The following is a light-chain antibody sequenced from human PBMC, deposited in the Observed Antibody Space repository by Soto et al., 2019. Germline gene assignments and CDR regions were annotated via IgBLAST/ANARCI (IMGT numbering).Light chain of an antibody. J-gene: IGKJ5*01. CDR2: AAS. CDR3: QQLNNYPIT. V-gene: IGKV1-9*01. CDR1: QGINSN. Sequence: DIQLTQSPSFLSASLGDRVTITCRASQGINSNLAWYQQKPGKAPELLIYAASTLQSGVPSRFSGRGSGTEFTLTISSLQPEDFAIYYCQQLNNYPITFGQGTLLEIK.